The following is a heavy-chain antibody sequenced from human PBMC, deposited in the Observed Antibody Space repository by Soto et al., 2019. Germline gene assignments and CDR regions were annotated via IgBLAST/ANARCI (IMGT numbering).Heavy chain of an antibody. J-gene: IGHJ5*02. V-gene: IGHV3-49*03. CDR1: GLTFGDYA. CDR2: IRSKAYGGTT. D-gene: IGHD3-22*01. CDR3: TREAYYYDSSGYYSWFDP. Sequence: TGRPLRVSCTASGLTFGDYARSWFRQAPGKGLEWVGFIRSKAYGGTTEYAASVKGRFTISRDDSKSIAYLQMNSLKTEDTAVYYCTREAYYYDSSGYYSWFDPWGQGTLVTVSS.